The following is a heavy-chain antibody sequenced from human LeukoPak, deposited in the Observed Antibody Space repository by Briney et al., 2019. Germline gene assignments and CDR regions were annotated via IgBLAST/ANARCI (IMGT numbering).Heavy chain of an antibody. CDR1: GFTFSSYV. CDR3: AKSHFDWLSTIDY. V-gene: IGHV3-30*18. Sequence: GRSLRLSCAASGFTFSSYVMHWVRQAPGKGLEWVAVISYDGSNKYYADSVEGRFTISRDNSKNTLYLQMNSLRAEDTAVYYCAKSHFDWLSTIDYWGQGTLVTVSS. J-gene: IGHJ4*02. D-gene: IGHD3-9*01. CDR2: ISYDGSNK.